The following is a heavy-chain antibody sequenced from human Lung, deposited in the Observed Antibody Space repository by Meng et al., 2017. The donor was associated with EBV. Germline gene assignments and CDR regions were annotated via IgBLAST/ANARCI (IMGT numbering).Heavy chain of an antibody. D-gene: IGHD3-22*01. V-gene: IGHV4-30-4*08. Sequence: QVQLQESCQGLVKPSQTLSLTCTVSGGSIRFGDYYWSWIRQPPGKGLEWIGYIYDSGSTSYNPSLMSRVTISVDTSRNQFSLKLTSVTAADTAVYYCARVGYYYDRSGPYAAAFDNWGQGTLVTVSS. CDR3: ARVGYYYDRSGPYAAAFDN. J-gene: IGHJ4*02. CDR2: IYDSGST. CDR1: GGSIRFGDYY.